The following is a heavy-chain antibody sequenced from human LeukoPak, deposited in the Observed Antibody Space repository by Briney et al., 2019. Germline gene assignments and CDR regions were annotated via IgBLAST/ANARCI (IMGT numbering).Heavy chain of an antibody. CDR3: AGEGHYYDSTGYYYGGEDY. CDR2: IYTWGST. V-gene: IGHV4-4*07. CDR1: GGSITSYY. D-gene: IGHD3-22*01. Sequence: KPPETLSLTCTVSGGSITSYYWSWIRQPAGKGLEWIGRIYTWGSTNYNPSLKSRVTVSEDTSRNQFSVKLTSVTAADTAVYYCAGEGHYYDSTGYYYGGEDYWGQGTLVTVSS. J-gene: IGHJ4*02.